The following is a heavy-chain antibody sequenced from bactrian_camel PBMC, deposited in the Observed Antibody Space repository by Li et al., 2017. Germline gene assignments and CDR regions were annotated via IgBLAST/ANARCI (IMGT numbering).Heavy chain of an antibody. CDR2: IDRDGVIS. Sequence: HVQLVESGGGSVQAGGSLLLSCGYSQSTKCMGWFRQAPEKEREGIATIDRDGVISYYIASVKGRFTISQDNAKKTLYLQMNALKPEDTAMYYCAAADVRCGDSWFYFGNWGQGTQVTVS. V-gene: IGHV3S54*01. J-gene: IGHJ4*01. CDR3: AAADVRCGDSWFYFGN. CDR1: YSQSTKC. D-gene: IGHD2*01.